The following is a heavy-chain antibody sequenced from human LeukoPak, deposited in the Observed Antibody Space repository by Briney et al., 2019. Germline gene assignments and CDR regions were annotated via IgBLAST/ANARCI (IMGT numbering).Heavy chain of an antibody. CDR1: GFTFSSYG. Sequence: PGGSLRLSCAASGFTFSSYGMHWVRQAPGKGLEWVAVISYDGSNKYYADSVKGRFTISRDNSKNTLYLQMNSLRAEDTAAYYCAKVTAARSYYYYGMDVWGQGTTVTVSS. D-gene: IGHD6-6*01. V-gene: IGHV3-30*18. CDR3: AKVTAARSYYYYGMDV. J-gene: IGHJ6*02. CDR2: ISYDGSNK.